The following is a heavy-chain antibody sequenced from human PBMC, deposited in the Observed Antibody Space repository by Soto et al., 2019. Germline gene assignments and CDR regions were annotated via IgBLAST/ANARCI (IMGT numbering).Heavy chain of an antibody. J-gene: IGHJ4*02. D-gene: IGHD1-1*01. CDR3: TNLNWNFVH. Sequence: HPGGSLRLSCTVSGFIFKNYAMTWVRQAPGKGLEWVSTISDSGRSTYYADSVKGRLTISRDNSKNTLYLQMNSLRAEDTAVYYCTNLNWNFVHWGQGTLVTVSS. CDR1: GFIFKNYA. CDR2: ISDSGRST. V-gene: IGHV3-23*01.